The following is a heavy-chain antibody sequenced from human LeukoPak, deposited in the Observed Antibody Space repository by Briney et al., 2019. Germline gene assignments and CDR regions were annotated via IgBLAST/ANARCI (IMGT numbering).Heavy chain of an antibody. V-gene: IGHV4-38-2*01. CDR3: VRHPDPYYDIFLV. CDR1: GYSISGGFY. J-gene: IGHJ6*04. D-gene: IGHD3-9*01. Sequence: SETLSLTCGVSGYSISGGFYWGWIRPPPGKGLEWIGSMYHSGSIYYNRSLKSRVTISADTSTNHLSLKLSSVTAADTAVYYCVRHPDPYYDIFLVWGKGTTVTVSS. CDR2: MYHSGSI.